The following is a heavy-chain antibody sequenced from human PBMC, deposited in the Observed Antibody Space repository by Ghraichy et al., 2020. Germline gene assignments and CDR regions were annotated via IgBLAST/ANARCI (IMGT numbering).Heavy chain of an antibody. CDR2: IYYSGST. J-gene: IGHJ6*02. D-gene: IGHD3-22*01. CDR1: GGSISSYY. V-gene: IGHV4-59*01. CDR3: ARASLLYYDSSHTDAGGMDV. Sequence: SETLSLTCTVSGGSISSYYWSWIRQPPGKGLEWIGYIYYSGSTNYNPSLKSRVTISVDTSKNQFSLKLSSVTAADTAVYYCARASLLYYDSSHTDAGGMDVWGQGTTVTVSS.